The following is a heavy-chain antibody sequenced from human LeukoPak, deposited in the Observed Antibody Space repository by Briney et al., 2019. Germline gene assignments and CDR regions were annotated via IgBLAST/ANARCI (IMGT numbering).Heavy chain of an antibody. CDR1: GFSLSTSGMR. Sequence: SGPTLVNPTQTLTLTCTFSGFSLSTSGMRPNWIRQPPGKALEWLAPIDWDDDKYYSTSLTTRLTISKDASNNQVVLTMTSMDPVDTATYYCARSRNPSGRYYFDSWGQGTLVTVSS. CDR3: ARSRNPSGRYYFDS. V-gene: IGHV2-70*01. J-gene: IGHJ4*02. D-gene: IGHD1-26*01. CDR2: IDWDDDK.